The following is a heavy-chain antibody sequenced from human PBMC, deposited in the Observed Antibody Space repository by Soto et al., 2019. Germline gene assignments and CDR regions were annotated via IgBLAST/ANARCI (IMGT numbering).Heavy chain of an antibody. J-gene: IGHJ6*02. Sequence: VGSLRLSCASSVFTFSSYSMHCVRHSPGKWLEWVAVISYDGSNKYYADSVKGRFNISRDNSKNTLYLQMNSLRAEDKAVYYCARDLDYSNYGYYYYYYGMEFWGQGTMVNVSS. V-gene: IGHV3-30-3*01. D-gene: IGHD4-4*01. CDR2: ISYDGSNK. CDR1: VFTFSSYS. CDR3: ARDLDYSNYGYYYYYYGMEF.